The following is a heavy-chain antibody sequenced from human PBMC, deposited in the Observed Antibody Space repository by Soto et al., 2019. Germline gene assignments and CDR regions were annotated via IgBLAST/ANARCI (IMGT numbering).Heavy chain of an antibody. J-gene: IGHJ6*01. V-gene: IGHV3-33*01. CDR2: IWIDGSDK. CDR1: GFTFSSYG. Sequence: QEQLVESGGGVVQPGRSLRVSCAASGFTFSSYGMHWVRKAPGKGLEWVALIWIDGSDKYYAESVKGRFAISRDNSQNTLYLQMESLGVEDTAVYYCARGTDSYYYYSMDVWGQGTPVTVSS. CDR3: ARGTDSYYYYSMDV.